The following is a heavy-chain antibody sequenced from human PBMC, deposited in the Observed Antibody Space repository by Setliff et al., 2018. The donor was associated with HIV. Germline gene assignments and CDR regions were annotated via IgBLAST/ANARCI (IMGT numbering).Heavy chain of an antibody. CDR2: INHRGST. V-gene: IGHV4-34*01. Sequence: SETLSLTCAVYGGSFSDYYWTWIRQSPGKGLEWIGEINHRGSTNYNPSLKSSVTVSVDTSKKQFSLKLGSVTAADTAVYYCARESPSSSWFYFDFWGQGTLVTVSS. CDR3: ARESPSSSWFYFDF. D-gene: IGHD6-13*01. CDR1: GGSFSDYY. J-gene: IGHJ4*02.